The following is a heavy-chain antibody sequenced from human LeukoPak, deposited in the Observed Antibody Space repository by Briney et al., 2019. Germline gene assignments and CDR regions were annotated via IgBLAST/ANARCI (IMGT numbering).Heavy chain of an antibody. Sequence: GGSLRLSCAASGFTFSSYAMSWVRQAPGKGLEWGSAISGSGGSTYYADSVKGRFTISRDNSKNTRYLQMNSLRAEDTAVYYCAKSGGLGYCSGGSCYSGGLGYMDVWGKGTTVTISS. CDR1: GFTFSSYA. D-gene: IGHD2-15*01. J-gene: IGHJ6*03. CDR2: ISGSGGST. V-gene: IGHV3-23*01. CDR3: AKSGGLGYCSGGSCYSGGLGYMDV.